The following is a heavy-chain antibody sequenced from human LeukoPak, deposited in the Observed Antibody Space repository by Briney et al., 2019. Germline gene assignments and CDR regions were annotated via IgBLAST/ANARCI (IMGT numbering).Heavy chain of an antibody. CDR2: IYYSGST. CDR3: AREHYYGSGSYNPYGMDV. J-gene: IGHJ6*02. CDR1: GGSISSYY. Sequence: SETLSLTCTVSGGSISSYYWSWIRQPPGKGLEWIGYIYYSGSTNYNPSPKSRVTISVDTSKNQFSLKLSSVTAADTAVYYCAREHYYGSGSYNPYGMDVWGQGTTVTVSS. V-gene: IGHV4-59*12. D-gene: IGHD3-10*01.